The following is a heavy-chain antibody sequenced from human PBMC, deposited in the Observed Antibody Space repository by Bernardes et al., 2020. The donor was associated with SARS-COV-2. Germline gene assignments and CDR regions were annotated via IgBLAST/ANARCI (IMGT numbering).Heavy chain of an antibody. CDR3: ARGITMVRGVTIYYYYYGMDV. CDR1: GYTFTSYG. D-gene: IGHD3-10*01. J-gene: IGHJ6*02. Sequence: AGVKVSCKASGYTFTSYGISWVRQAPGQGLEWMGWISAYNGNTNYAQKLQGRVTMTTDTSTSTAYMELRSLRSDDTAVYYCARGITMVRGVTIYYYYYGMDVWGQGTTVTVSS. V-gene: IGHV1-18*01. CDR2: ISAYNGNT.